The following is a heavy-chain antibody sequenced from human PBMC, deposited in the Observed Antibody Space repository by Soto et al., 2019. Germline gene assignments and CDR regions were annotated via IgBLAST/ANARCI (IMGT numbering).Heavy chain of an antibody. CDR3: ARDQVVVVPAALIAARRTWFDP. D-gene: IGHD2-2*01. Sequence: ASVKVSFKASGYTFTSYGISWVRQAPGQGLEWMGWISAYNGNTNYAQKLQGRVTMTTDTSTSTAYMELRSLRSDDTAVYYCARDQVVVVPAALIAARRTWFDPWGQGTLVTVSS. J-gene: IGHJ5*02. V-gene: IGHV1-18*01. CDR1: GYTFTSYG. CDR2: ISAYNGNT.